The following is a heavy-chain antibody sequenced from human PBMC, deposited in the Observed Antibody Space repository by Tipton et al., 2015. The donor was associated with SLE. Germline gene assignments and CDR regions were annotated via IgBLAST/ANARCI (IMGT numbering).Heavy chain of an antibody. Sequence: SLRLSCAASGFTFSSYAMHWVRQAPGKGLEWVSFIRYDGSDKFYADSVKGRFTISRDNSKNTLYLQLNSLRTEDTAVYYCARSITIFGVVIKRWYFDLWGRGTLVTVSS. CDR1: GFTFSSYA. D-gene: IGHD3-3*01. CDR3: ARSITIFGVVIKRWYFDL. J-gene: IGHJ2*01. CDR2: IRYDGSDK. V-gene: IGHV3-30*02.